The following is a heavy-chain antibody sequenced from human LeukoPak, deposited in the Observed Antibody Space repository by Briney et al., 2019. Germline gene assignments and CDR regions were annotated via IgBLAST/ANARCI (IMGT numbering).Heavy chain of an antibody. CDR2: IYSGGST. CDR1: GFTVSSNY. CDR3: ARYGRGYSWDY. V-gene: IGHV3-66*01. Sequence: GGSLRLSCAASGFTVSSNYMSWVRQAPGKGLEWVSVIYSGGSTYYADSVKGRFTISRDNSKNTLYLQMNSLRAEDTAVYYCARYGRGYSWDYWGQGTLVTVSS. D-gene: IGHD3-10*02. J-gene: IGHJ4*02.